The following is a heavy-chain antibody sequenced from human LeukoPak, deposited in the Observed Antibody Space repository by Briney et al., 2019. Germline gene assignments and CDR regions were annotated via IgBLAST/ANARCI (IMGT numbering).Heavy chain of an antibody. CDR1: GFTFSRYA. CDR3: AKKSRDGYNPFDY. CDR2: ISSSGESP. J-gene: IGHJ4*02. V-gene: IGHV3-23*01. Sequence: GGSLRLSCAASGFTFSRYAMSWVRQAPGKGLEWVCGISSSGESPYYADSVAGRFTISRDNSKSTLYLEINSLRAEDTAVYYCAKKSRDGYNPFDYLGQGTLVTVSS. D-gene: IGHD5-24*01.